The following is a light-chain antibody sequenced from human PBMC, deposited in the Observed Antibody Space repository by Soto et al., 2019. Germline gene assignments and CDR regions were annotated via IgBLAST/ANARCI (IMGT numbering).Light chain of an antibody. Sequence: EIVLTRSPGTLSLSPGERATLSCRASQSVSSNYLAWYQHKPGQAPRLLIYGASRGATGIAGRFTGSGSGTDFTLTISRLEPEDFAVYYCQQYDSWPYTFGQGTRLEIK. CDR3: QQYDSWPYT. CDR2: GAS. V-gene: IGKV3-20*01. CDR1: QSVSSNY. J-gene: IGKJ5*01.